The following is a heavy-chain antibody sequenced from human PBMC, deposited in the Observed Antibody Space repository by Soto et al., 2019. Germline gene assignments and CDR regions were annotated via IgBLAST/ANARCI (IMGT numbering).Heavy chain of an antibody. CDR3: AKSAGAYSHQYKRMAV. Sequence: GGSLRLSCAASVFTFSSYSMNLVRQGPGKGLECVSSISISSSYIYYADSVKGRFTISRDNSNNNIYLEMNGLRPEDTAVYYCAKSAGAYSHQYKRMAVWAQGTTVTVSS. D-gene: IGHD3-16*01. V-gene: IGHV3-21*01. CDR2: ISISSSYI. CDR1: VFTFSSYS. J-gene: IGHJ6*01.